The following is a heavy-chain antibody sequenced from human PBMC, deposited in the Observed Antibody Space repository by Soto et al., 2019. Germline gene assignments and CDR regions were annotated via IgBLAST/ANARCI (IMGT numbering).Heavy chain of an antibody. CDR2: INYGGST. J-gene: IGHJ1*01. D-gene: IGHD4-17*01. Sequence: PSETLSLTCTVSGGSISNNDYNWGWIRQPPGKGLEWIGSINYGGSTNYNPSLKSRVTISVDPSKSQFSLKLSSVTAADTAVYYCARGYLTTSYFHHWGQGTLVTVSS. V-gene: IGHV4-39*01. CDR3: ARGYLTTSYFHH. CDR1: GGSISNNDYN.